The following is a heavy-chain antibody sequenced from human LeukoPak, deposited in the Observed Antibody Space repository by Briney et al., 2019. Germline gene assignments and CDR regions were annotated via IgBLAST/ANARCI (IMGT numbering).Heavy chain of an antibody. CDR2: VPKTGNT. D-gene: IGHD1-26*01. V-gene: IGHV4-59*08. CDR1: GGSLTTHY. Sequence: SETLSLTCTVFGGSLTTHYWAWIRQPPGKGLEWIGFVPKTGNTNYNPSLKSRATISVDTSKNTFSLKLSSVTAADTAVYFCARRGAPSKFYYFDSWGQGTLVTVSS. CDR3: ARRGAPSKFYYFDS. J-gene: IGHJ4*02.